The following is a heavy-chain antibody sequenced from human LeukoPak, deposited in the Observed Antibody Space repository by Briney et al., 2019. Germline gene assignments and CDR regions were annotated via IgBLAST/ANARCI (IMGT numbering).Heavy chain of an antibody. Sequence: SETLSLTCIISDDSISSSTYYWGWIRQPPGKGLEWIGSIYYSGSTYYNPSLKSRVTISVDTSKNQFSLKLSSVTAADTAVYYCARATVIMQYYYMDVWGKGTTVTVSS. CDR2: IYYSGST. CDR1: DDSISSSTYY. CDR3: ARATVIMQYYYMDV. J-gene: IGHJ6*03. D-gene: IGHD4-17*01. V-gene: IGHV4-39*07.